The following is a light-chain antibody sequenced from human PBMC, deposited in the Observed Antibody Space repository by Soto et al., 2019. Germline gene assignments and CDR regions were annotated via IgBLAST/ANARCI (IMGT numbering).Light chain of an antibody. CDR2: GAS. CDR1: QSVSSSY. J-gene: IGKJ1*01. CDR3: QQYGSSPVT. Sequence: EIVLTQSPGTLSLSPGARATLSCRASQSVSSSYLAWYQQKPGQAPRLLIYGASSRATGIPDRFSGSGSGTDFTLTISRLEPEDFAVYYCQQYGSSPVTFGQGTKVNIK. V-gene: IGKV3-20*01.